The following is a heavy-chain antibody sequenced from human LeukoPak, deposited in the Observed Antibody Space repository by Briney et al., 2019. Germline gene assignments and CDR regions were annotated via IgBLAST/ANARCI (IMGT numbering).Heavy chain of an antibody. V-gene: IGHV7-4-1*02. CDR1: GYTFTSYA. CDR3: AGADCSSTSCKFHFDY. Sequence: ASVTVSCKASGYTFTSYAMNWVRQAPGQGLEWMGWINTNTGNPTYAQGFTGRFVFSLDTSVSTAYLQISSLKAEDTAVYYCAGADCSSTSCKFHFDYWGQGTLVTVSS. D-gene: IGHD2-2*01. CDR2: INTNTGNP. J-gene: IGHJ4*02.